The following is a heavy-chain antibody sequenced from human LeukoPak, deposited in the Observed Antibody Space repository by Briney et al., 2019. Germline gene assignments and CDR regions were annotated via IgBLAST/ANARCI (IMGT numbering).Heavy chain of an antibody. D-gene: IGHD6-6*01. V-gene: IGHV3-74*01. Sequence: AGGSLRLSCAASGFTFSSYWMHWVRQAPGKGLVWVSRINYDGSSTNYADSVEGRFTISRDNAKNTLYLQMNGLRAEDTAVYYCARVEPKADRRLDSWGQGTLVTVSS. CDR2: INYDGSST. CDR1: GFTFSSYW. J-gene: IGHJ4*02. CDR3: ARVEPKADRRLDS.